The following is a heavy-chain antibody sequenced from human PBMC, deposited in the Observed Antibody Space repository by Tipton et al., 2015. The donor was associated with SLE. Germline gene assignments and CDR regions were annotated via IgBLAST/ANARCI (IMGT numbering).Heavy chain of an antibody. D-gene: IGHD1-26*01. CDR1: GFTFSSHW. V-gene: IGHV3-74*01. J-gene: IGHJ4*02. CDR3: ARDGMGYFYY. Sequence: SLRLSCAASGFTFSSHWMHWVRQAPGKGLVWGSRVNSDGSSTSYADSVKGRFTISRDNAKNTLYLQMNSLRAEDTAVYYCARDGMGYFYYWGQGALGTVSS. CDR2: VNSDGSST.